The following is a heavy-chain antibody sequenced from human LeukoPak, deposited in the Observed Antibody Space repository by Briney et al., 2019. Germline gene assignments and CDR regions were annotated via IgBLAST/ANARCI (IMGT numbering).Heavy chain of an antibody. V-gene: IGHV4-59*11. Sequence: SETLSLTCTVSGGSISGHYWSWIRQPPGKGLEWIGYIYYSGNTNYNPSLKSRLTISVDTSKNQFSLKLSSVTAADTAVYYCARGDRSGYYYAVYFDYWGQGTRVTVSS. J-gene: IGHJ4*02. CDR1: GGSISGHY. CDR3: ARGDRSGYYYAVYFDY. D-gene: IGHD3-22*01. CDR2: IYYSGNT.